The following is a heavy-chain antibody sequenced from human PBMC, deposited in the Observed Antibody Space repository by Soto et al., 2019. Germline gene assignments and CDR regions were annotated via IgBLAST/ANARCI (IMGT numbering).Heavy chain of an antibody. CDR1: GFNFDIYA. D-gene: IGHD3-9*01. CDR3: ARDPVAATGSFVDY. V-gene: IGHV3-30-3*01. CDR2: ISYHGREI. Sequence: GGSLRLSCAASGFNFDIYAFHWVRQSPGKGLEWLSVISYHGREIHYADSVKGRFTISRDKSRNTIYLQMNSLTYEDTAVYYCARDPVAATGSFVDYWGQGTLVTVSS. J-gene: IGHJ4*02.